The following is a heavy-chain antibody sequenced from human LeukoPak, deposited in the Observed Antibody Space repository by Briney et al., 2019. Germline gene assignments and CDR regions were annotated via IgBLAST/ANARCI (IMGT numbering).Heavy chain of an antibody. CDR2: ISSSGSTI. Sequence: PGGSLRLSCAASGFTFSSYEMNWVRQAPGKGLEWVSYISSSGSTIYYADSVKGQFTISRDNSKNTLYLQMNSLRAEDTAVFYCAKPDGDYVGQLDAFDIWGQGTMVTVSS. CDR3: AKPDGDYVGQLDAFDI. D-gene: IGHD4-17*01. CDR1: GFTFSSYE. V-gene: IGHV3-48*03. J-gene: IGHJ3*02.